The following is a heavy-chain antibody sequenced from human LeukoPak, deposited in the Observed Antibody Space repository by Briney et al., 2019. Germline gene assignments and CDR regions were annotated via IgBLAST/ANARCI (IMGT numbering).Heavy chain of an antibody. J-gene: IGHJ3*02. D-gene: IGHD2-15*01. Sequence: GGSLRLSCAASGFTLSSYGMHWVRQAPGKGLEWVAFIRYDGSNKCYAGYVKGRFTISRDNSKNTLYLQMNSLRAEDTAMYYCSRAHCSGGSCYRLVAFDIWGQGTMVTVSS. CDR1: GFTLSSYG. CDR3: SRAHCSGGSCYRLVAFDI. CDR2: IRYDGSNK. V-gene: IGHV3-30*02.